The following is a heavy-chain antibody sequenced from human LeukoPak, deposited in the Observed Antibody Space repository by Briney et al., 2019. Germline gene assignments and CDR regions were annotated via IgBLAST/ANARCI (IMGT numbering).Heavy chain of an antibody. CDR3: ARVSTNDRRNAFDI. V-gene: IGHV3-64*01. CDR1: GFTFSTYV. CDR2: ITGDGGYT. J-gene: IGHJ3*02. D-gene: IGHD2-8*01. Sequence: GSLILSCAASGFTFSTYVMQWVRQAPGKGLEYVSAITGDGGYTYYANSVKGRFTISRDNSKKTLYLQMGSLRADDMAVYYCARVSTNDRRNAFDIWGQGTMVTVSS.